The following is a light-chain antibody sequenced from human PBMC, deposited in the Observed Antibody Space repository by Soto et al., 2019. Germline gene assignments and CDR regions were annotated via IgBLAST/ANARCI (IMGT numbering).Light chain of an antibody. Sequence: QSALTQPRSVSGSPGQSVTISCTGTGSDVGGYDYVSWYQQHPGKAPKLIIYDVSKRPSGVPDRFSGSKSGNTASLTISGLQAEDEADYYCCSYAGSYTWVLGGGTKVTVL. J-gene: IGLJ3*02. CDR2: DVS. CDR3: CSYAGSYTWV. CDR1: GSDVGGYDY. V-gene: IGLV2-11*01.